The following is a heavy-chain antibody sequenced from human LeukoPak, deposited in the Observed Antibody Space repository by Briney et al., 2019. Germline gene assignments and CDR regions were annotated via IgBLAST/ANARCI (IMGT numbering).Heavy chain of an antibody. CDR3: ATSYDGKTAPYDL. J-gene: IGHJ5*02. CDR1: NDSISSYC. D-gene: IGHD4-23*01. CDR2: MCPSGRT. Sequence: SETLSLTCTVSNDSISSYCCSWVRQPPGKGLEWVGFMCPSGRTDYNPSLKSRVTMSVDTSKNQLSMELRFLTAADTAVYYCATSYDGKTAPYDLWGHGTLVTVSS. V-gene: IGHV4-4*08.